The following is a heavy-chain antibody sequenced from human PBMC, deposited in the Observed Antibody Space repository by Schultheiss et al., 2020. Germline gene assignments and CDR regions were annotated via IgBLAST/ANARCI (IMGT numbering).Heavy chain of an antibody. CDR3: ARALPDSSGYYYPDGCFDY. D-gene: IGHD3-22*01. CDR2: IYYSGST. J-gene: IGHJ4*02. CDR1: GGSFSGYY. Sequence: SETLSLTCAVYGGSFSGYYWSWIRQPPGKGLEWIGYIYYSGSTNYNPSLKSRVTISVDTSKNQFSLKLSSVTAADTAVYYCARALPDSSGYYYPDGCFDYWGQGTLGTVS. V-gene: IGHV4-59*01.